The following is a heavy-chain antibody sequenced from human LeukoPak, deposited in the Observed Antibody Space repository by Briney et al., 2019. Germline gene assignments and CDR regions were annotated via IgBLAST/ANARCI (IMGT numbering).Heavy chain of an antibody. CDR1: GFTFSSYG. Sequence: GGSLRLSCAASGFTFSSYGMHWVRQAPGKGLEWVAVISYDGSTKYHADSVKGRFTISRDNSKNTLYLQMNSLRAEDTAVYYCASFDYWGQGTLVTVSS. CDR3: ASFDY. J-gene: IGHJ4*02. V-gene: IGHV3-30*03. CDR2: ISYDGSTK.